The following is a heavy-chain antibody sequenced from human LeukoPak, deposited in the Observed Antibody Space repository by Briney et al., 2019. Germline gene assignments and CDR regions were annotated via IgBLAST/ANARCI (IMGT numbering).Heavy chain of an antibody. CDR2: MNPNSGNT. J-gene: IGHJ4*02. CDR3: ARLYYDILTGYYTIDY. D-gene: IGHD3-9*01. V-gene: IGHV1-8*01. Sequence: EASVKVSCKASGYTFTNYDINWVRRATGQGLEWMGWMNPNSGNTGYAQKFQGRVTMTRSTSISTAYMELSSLTSEDTAVYYCARLYYDILTGYYTIDYWGQGTLVTVSS. CDR1: GYTFTNYD.